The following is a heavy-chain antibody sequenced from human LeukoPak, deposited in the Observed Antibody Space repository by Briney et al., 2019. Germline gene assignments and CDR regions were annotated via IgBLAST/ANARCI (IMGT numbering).Heavy chain of an antibody. CDR1: GYSFTSYW. CDR3: ARPMAGSGGYYYYDMDV. V-gene: IGHV5-10-1*01. D-gene: IGHD2-8*01. Sequence: GESLKISCKGSGYSFTSYWISWVRQMPGKCLEWMGSIDPSDSYTNYSPSFQGHVTISADKSISTAYLQWSSLKASDTATYYCARPMAGSGGYYYYDMDVWGQGTTVTVSS. CDR2: IDPSDSYT. J-gene: IGHJ6*02.